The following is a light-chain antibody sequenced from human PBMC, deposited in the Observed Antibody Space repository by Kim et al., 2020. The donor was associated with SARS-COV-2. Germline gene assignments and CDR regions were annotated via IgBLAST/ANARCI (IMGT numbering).Light chain of an antibody. Sequence: ASVGDRVTITCRASQSISSYLNWYQQKPGKAPKLPIYAASSLQSGVPSRFSGSGSGTDFTLTISSLQPEDFATYYCQQSYSTPWTFGQGTKVDIK. V-gene: IGKV1-39*01. J-gene: IGKJ1*01. CDR3: QQSYSTPWT. CDR2: AAS. CDR1: QSISSY.